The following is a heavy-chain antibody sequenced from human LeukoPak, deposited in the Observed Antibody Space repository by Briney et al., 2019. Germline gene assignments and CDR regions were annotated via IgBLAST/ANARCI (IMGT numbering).Heavy chain of an antibody. V-gene: IGHV1-24*01. CDR1: GHTLTELS. CDR3: ATEGYYDSSGCYTDY. CDR2: FDPEKGET. D-gene: IGHD3-22*01. J-gene: IGHJ4*02. Sequence: ASVKVSCTVSGHTLTELSMHWVRQAPGKGFEWMGRFDPEKGETIYAQKFQGRVTMTEDTSTDTAYMELSSLRSEDTAVYYCATEGYYDSSGCYTDYWGQGTLVTVSS.